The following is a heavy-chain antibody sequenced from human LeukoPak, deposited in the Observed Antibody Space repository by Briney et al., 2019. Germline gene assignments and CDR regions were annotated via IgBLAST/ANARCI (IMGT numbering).Heavy chain of an antibody. J-gene: IGHJ4*02. CDR2: FNPNSGGT. D-gene: IGHD4-17*01. CDR3: ARDLFPPSGDDY. Sequence: ASVKVSCKASGYTFTGYYMHWVRQAPGQGLEWMGWFNPNSGGTNYAQKFQGRVTMTRDTSISTAYMELSRLRSDDTAVYYCARDLFPPSGDDYWGQGTLVTVSS. CDR1: GYTFTGYY. V-gene: IGHV1-2*02.